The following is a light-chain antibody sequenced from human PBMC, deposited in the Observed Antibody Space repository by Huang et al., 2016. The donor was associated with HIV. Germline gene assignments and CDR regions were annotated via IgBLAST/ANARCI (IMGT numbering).Light chain of an antibody. J-gene: IGKJ1*01. CDR3: QQYNNWPPWT. CDR1: QSVRRN. Sequence: EIVMTQSPATLSVSPGERATLSGRASQSVRRNLAWYQQKTCQAPSLLIYGASTRATGIPARFSGSGSGTEFTLTISSLQSEDFAVYYCQQYNNWPPWTFGQGTKVEIK. CDR2: GAS. V-gene: IGKV3-15*01.